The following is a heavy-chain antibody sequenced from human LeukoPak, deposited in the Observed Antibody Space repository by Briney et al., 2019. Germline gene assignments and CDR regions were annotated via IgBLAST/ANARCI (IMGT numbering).Heavy chain of an antibody. J-gene: IGHJ6*02. CDR2: IYTSGST. Sequence: SETLSLTCTVSGGSISSYYRSWIRQPAGKGLEWIGRIYTSGSTNYNPSLKSRVTMSVDTSKNQFSLKLSSVTAADTAVYYCAREGIAAARYYYYGMDVWGQGTTVTVSS. CDR1: GGSISSYY. D-gene: IGHD6-13*01. V-gene: IGHV4-4*07. CDR3: AREGIAAARYYYYGMDV.